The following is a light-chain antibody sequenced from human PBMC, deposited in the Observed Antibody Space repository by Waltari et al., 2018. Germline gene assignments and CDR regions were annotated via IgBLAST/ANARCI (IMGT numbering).Light chain of an antibody. Sequence: EIVLTQSPGTLSLSQGERATLSCRASQSVSRYLAWYQQKPGQAPRLLIYGASSRATGIPDRFSGSGSGTDFSLTISRLEPEDFAVYYCQNHERLPAMFGQGTKVEIK. CDR1: QSVSRY. CDR3: QNHERLPAM. V-gene: IGKV3-20*01. CDR2: GAS. J-gene: IGKJ1*01.